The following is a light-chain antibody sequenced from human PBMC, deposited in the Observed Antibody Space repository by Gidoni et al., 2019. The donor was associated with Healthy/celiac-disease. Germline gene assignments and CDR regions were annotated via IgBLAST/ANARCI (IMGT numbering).Light chain of an antibody. V-gene: IGKV3-20*01. J-gene: IGKJ1*01. Sequence: DIVLTQSPGTLSLSPGERATLSCRASQSVSSSYLAWYQQKPGQAPRLLIYGASSRATCIPDRFSGSGSGTDFTLTISRLEPEDFAVYYCQQYGSSPQTFXXXTKVEIK. CDR3: QQYGSSPQT. CDR2: GAS. CDR1: QSVSSSY.